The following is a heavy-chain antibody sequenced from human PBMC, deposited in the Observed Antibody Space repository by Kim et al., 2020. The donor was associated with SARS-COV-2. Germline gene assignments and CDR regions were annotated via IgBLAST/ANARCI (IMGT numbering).Heavy chain of an antibody. Sequence: GGSLRLSCAASGFTFDDYAMHWVRQAPGKGLEWVSGISWNSGSIGYADSVKGRFTISRDNAKNSLYLQMNSLRAEDTALYYCAKDNYYDSSRHDAFDIWG. J-gene: IGHJ3*02. CDR2: ISWNSGSI. V-gene: IGHV3-9*01. CDR3: AKDNYYDSSRHDAFDI. D-gene: IGHD3-22*01. CDR1: GFTFDDYA.